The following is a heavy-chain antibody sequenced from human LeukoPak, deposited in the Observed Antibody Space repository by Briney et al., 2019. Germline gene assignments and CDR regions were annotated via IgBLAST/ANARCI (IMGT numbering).Heavy chain of an antibody. J-gene: IGHJ6*02. CDR1: EFTLSNYW. CDR3: AREKPADYGSGSYDLQYYYFGMDV. D-gene: IGHD3-10*01. Sequence: PGGSLRLSCAASEFTLSNYWMHRVRQAPGKGLVWVSRINNDGSSTSYADSVKGRFTVSRDNAKSTVYLQMISLGDEDTAVYYCAREKPADYGSGSYDLQYYYFGMDVWGQGTTVTVSS. V-gene: IGHV3-74*01. CDR2: INNDGSST.